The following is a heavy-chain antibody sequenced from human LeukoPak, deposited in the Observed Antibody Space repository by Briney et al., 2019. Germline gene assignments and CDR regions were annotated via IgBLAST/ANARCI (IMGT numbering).Heavy chain of an antibody. CDR1: GGSISSSSYY. Sequence: SETLSLTCTVSGGSISSSSYYWDWIRQPPGKGLEWIGSIYYSGSTYYNPSLKSRVTISVDTSKSQFSLKLTSVTAADTAVYYCARRTVDTAMVGYWYFDLWGRGTLVTVSS. V-gene: IGHV4-39*01. CDR3: ARRTVDTAMVGYWYFDL. CDR2: IYYSGST. J-gene: IGHJ2*01. D-gene: IGHD5-18*01.